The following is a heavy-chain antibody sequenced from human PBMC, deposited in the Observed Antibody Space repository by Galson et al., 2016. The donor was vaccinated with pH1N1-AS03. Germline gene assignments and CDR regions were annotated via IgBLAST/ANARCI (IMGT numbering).Heavy chain of an antibody. CDR3: ARDAAYYYSMDV. D-gene: IGHD6-25*01. CDR1: GYTFTNFG. CDR2: ICSFNGYT. V-gene: IGHV1-18*01. J-gene: IGHJ6*02. Sequence: SVKVSCKASGYTFTNFGVSWVRQAPGQGLEWMGGICSFNGYTTYVQKLQDRVTMTRDTSTSTAYMELRSLRSDDTAVYFCARDAAYYYSMDVWGQGTTVIAS.